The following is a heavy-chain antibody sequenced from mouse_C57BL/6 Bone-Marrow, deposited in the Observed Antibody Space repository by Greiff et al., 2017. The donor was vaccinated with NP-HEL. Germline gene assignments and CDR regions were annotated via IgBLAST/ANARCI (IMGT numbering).Heavy chain of an antibody. CDR3: ATRYYGSSYYFDY. D-gene: IGHD1-1*01. V-gene: IGHV1-4*01. CDR2: INPSSGYT. Sequence: VHLQQSGAELARPGASVQMSCKASGYTFTSYTMHWVKQRPGQGLEWIGYINPSSGYTKYNQKFKDKATLTADKSSSTAYMQLSSLTSEDSAVYYCATRYYGSSYYFDYWGQGTTLTVSS. CDR1: GYTFTSYT. J-gene: IGHJ2*01.